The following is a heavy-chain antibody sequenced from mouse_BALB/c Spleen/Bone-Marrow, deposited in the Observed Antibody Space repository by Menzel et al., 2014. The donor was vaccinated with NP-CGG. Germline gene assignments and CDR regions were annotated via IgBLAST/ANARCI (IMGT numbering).Heavy chain of an antibody. V-gene: IGHV1S81*02. CDR1: GYTFTSYY. J-gene: IGHJ3*01. CDR3: TRSGPGFAY. CDR2: INPSSGGT. Sequence: QVQLQQPGAELVKPGASVKLSCKASGYTFTSYYMYWVKQRPGQGLEWIGEINPSSGGTNFNEKVKSKATLTVDKSSSTAYMQLSSLTSEDSAVYYCTRSGPGFAYRGQGTLVTVSA.